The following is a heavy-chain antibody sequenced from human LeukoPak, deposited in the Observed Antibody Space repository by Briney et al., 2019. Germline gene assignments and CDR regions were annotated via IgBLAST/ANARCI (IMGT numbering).Heavy chain of an antibody. CDR1: GYTFTGYY. J-gene: IGHJ4*02. CDR2: INPNSGGT. Sequence: ASVKVSCKASGYTFTGYYMHWVRQAPGQGLEWMGWINPNSGGTNYAQKFQGWVTMTRDTSTSTVYMELSSLRSEDTAVYYCASVHNYYGSGSYSYWGQGTLVTVSS. V-gene: IGHV1-2*04. D-gene: IGHD3-10*01. CDR3: ASVHNYYGSGSYSY.